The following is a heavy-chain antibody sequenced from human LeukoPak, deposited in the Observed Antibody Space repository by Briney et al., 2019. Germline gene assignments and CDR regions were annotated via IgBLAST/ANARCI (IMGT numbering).Heavy chain of an antibody. CDR2: IYYSGST. D-gene: IGHD3-10*01. CDR1: GGSISSYY. CDR3: ARDGHGSGSYQYYFDY. V-gene: IGHV4-59*12. Sequence: SETLSLTCTVSGGSISSYYWSWIRQPAGKGLEWIGYIYYSGSTNYNPSLKSRVTMSVDTSKNQFSLKLSSVTAADTAVYYCARDGHGSGSYQYYFDYWGQGTLVTVSS. J-gene: IGHJ4*02.